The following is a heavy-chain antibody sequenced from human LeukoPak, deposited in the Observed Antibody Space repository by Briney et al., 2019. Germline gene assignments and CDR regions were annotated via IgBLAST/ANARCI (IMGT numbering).Heavy chain of an antibody. Sequence: TGGSLRLSCAAPGSIFDNYAIHWVRQAPGKGLEWVSLISGDGGSTFYADSVRGRFTISRDNTRKSLSLQMSSLRSEDTALYYCARESETSGWYDYWGQGTLVTVSS. CDR3: ARESETSGWYDY. V-gene: IGHV3-43*02. CDR1: GSIFDNYA. D-gene: IGHD6-19*01. CDR2: ISGDGGST. J-gene: IGHJ4*02.